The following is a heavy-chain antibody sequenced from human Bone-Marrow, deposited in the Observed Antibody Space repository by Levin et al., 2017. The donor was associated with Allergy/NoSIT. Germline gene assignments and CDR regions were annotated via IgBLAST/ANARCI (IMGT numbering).Heavy chain of an antibody. V-gene: IGHV4-61*01. Sequence: PSETLSLTCTVSGGSVSSGSYYWSWIRQPPGKGLEWIGYIYYSGSTNYNPSLKSRVTISVDTSKNQFSLKLSSVTAADTAVYYCARDFYSSSKTGHDAFDIWGQGTMVTVSS. CDR2: IYYSGST. CDR1: GGSVSSGSYY. D-gene: IGHD6-6*01. CDR3: ARDFYSSSKTGHDAFDI. J-gene: IGHJ3*02.